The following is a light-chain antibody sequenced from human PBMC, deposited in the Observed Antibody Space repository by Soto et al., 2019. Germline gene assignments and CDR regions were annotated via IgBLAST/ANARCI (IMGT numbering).Light chain of an antibody. V-gene: IGKV1-39*01. Sequence: DIQMTQSPSSLSASVGDRVTITCRTSQCISTSLNWYQQKPGKAPKVLIYGASSLHSGVPSRFSGDGSGTDFTLTISSLQPEDFAIYYCQESLSFLWGTFGPGTKVDIK. CDR3: QESLSFLWGT. CDR1: QCISTS. CDR2: GAS. J-gene: IGKJ1*01.